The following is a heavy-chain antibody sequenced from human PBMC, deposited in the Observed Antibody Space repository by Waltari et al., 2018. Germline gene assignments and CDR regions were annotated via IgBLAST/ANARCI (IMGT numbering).Heavy chain of an antibody. J-gene: IGHJ6*02. Sequence: EVQLVESGGGLVQPGGFLRLSCAASGFTFRNYWMDWVRQVPGKGLEWVANIKEDGSEKNFLDSVKGRFSISRDNVKNSLYLQMNSLRADDTAVYFCSRSLDFWGQGTTVTVSS. D-gene: IGHD3-9*01. CDR2: IKEDGSEK. V-gene: IGHV3-7*01. CDR1: GFTFRNYW. CDR3: SRSLDF.